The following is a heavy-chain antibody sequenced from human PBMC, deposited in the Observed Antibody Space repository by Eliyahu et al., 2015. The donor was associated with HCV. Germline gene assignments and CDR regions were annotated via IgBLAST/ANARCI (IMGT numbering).Heavy chain of an antibody. Sequence: QMQLVQSGPEVKKPGTSVKVSCKASGFTFTSSAVQWVRQARGQRLEWIGWIVVGSGNTNYAQKFQERVTITRDMSTSTAYMELSSLRSEDTAVYYCAAGTGSSSSYSRHIYYYYGMDVWGQGTTVTVSS. J-gene: IGHJ6*02. CDR1: GFTFTSSA. CDR3: AAGTGSSSSYSRHIYYYYGMDV. V-gene: IGHV1-58*01. D-gene: IGHD6-6*01. CDR2: IVVGSGNT.